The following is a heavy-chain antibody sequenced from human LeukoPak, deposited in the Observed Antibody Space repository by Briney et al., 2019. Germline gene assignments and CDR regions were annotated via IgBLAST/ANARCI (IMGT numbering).Heavy chain of an antibody. CDR1: GFSLSTSGGG. D-gene: IGHD2-2*01. Sequence: SGPTLVKPTPTLTLTCTFSGFSLSTSGGGVGWIRQPPGKALEWLALIYWNDDKRYSPSLKSRLTITKDTSKNQVVLTMTNMDPVDTATYYCAHILYCSSTSCYTLFDYWGQGTLVTVSS. J-gene: IGHJ4*02. V-gene: IGHV2-5*01. CDR2: IYWNDDK. CDR3: AHILYCSSTSCYTLFDY.